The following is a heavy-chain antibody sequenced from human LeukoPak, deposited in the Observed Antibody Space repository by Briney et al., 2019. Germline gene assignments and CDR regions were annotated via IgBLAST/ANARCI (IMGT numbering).Heavy chain of an antibody. CDR1: GFTFSSYA. CDR2: ISYDGSNK. Sequence: GRSLRLSYAASGFTFSSYAMHWVRQAPGKGLEWVAVISYDGSNKYYADSVKGRFTISRDNSKNTLYLQMNSLRAEDTAVYYCARDYHYYDSSGYFIWGQGTLVTVSS. J-gene: IGHJ4*02. V-gene: IGHV3-30-3*01. D-gene: IGHD3-22*01. CDR3: ARDYHYYDSSGYFI.